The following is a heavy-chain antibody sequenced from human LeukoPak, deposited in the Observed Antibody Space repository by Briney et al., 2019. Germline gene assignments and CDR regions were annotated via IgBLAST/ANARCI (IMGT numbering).Heavy chain of an antibody. Sequence: PGRSLRLSCAAFGFTFSSYAMHWVRQAPGKGLERVAVISYDGSNTFYADSVKGRFTISSDTSKNTLYLQMNSLKPEDRAVYYCARGFRMVVVTAIYYYYGLDVWGQGTTVTVSS. D-gene: IGHD2-21*02. CDR1: GFTFSSYA. J-gene: IGHJ6*02. CDR2: ISYDGSNT. CDR3: ARGFRMVVVTAIYYYYGLDV. V-gene: IGHV3-30-3*01.